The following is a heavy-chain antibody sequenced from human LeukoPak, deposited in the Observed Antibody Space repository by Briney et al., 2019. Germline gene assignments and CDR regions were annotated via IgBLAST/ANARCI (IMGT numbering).Heavy chain of an antibody. J-gene: IGHJ4*02. V-gene: IGHV3-30-3*01. CDR3: ARSITMIVVAFDY. CDR1: GFTFSSYA. Sequence: GGSLRLSCAASGFTFSSYAMHWVRQAPGKGLEWVAVISYDGSNKYYADSVKGRFTISRDNSKNTLYLQMSSLRAEDTAVYYCARSITMIVVAFDYWGQGTLVTVSS. CDR2: ISYDGSNK. D-gene: IGHD3-22*01.